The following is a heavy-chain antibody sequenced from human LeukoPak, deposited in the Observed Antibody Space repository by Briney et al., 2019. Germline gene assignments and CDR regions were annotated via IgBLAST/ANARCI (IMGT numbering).Heavy chain of an antibody. CDR2: ISGSGGST. Sequence: GGSLRLSCVASGFTFSSYAMSWVRQAPGKGLEWVSTISGSGGSTYYADSVKGRSTISRDNSKNTLYLQMNSLRAEDTAVYYCAKGHSATYSTPFDYWGQGTLVTVSS. CDR3: AKGHSATYSTPFDY. V-gene: IGHV3-23*01. J-gene: IGHJ4*02. D-gene: IGHD1-26*01. CDR1: GFTFSSYA.